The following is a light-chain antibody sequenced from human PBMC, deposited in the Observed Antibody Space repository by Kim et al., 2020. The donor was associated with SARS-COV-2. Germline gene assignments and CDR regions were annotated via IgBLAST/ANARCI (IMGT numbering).Light chain of an antibody. CDR2: DIF. J-gene: IGKJ4*01. Sequence: FSPGERVTRSGRASQSITNNFLAWYQQKPGQAPRLLIYDIFKRATGIPDRFSGSGSGTDFTLTISRLEPEDFAVYYCQQHQDSPLTFGGGTKLEI. CDR3: QQHQDSPLT. V-gene: IGKV3D-20*02. CDR1: QSITNNF.